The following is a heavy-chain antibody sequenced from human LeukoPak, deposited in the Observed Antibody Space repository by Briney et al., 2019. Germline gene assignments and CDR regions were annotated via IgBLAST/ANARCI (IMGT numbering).Heavy chain of an antibody. CDR1: GFAFSSYW. V-gene: IGHV3-7*01. Sequence: GGSLRLSCAASGFAFSSYWMTWGRQAPGKGLEWVATMGQDGSETFYADSVKGRFTISRDNMKNSLFLQMNSLRAEDTAVYFCARDTYRFNDYWGQGTLVTVYS. CDR2: MGQDGSET. CDR3: ARDTYRFNDY. J-gene: IGHJ4*02.